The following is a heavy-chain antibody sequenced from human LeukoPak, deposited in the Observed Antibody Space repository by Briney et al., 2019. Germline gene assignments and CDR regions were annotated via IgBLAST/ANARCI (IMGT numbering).Heavy chain of an antibody. CDR1: GFTFSSYS. J-gene: IGHJ4*02. Sequence: GGSLRLSCAASGFTFSSYSMNWVRQAPGKGLEWVSSISSSSSYIYYADSVKGRFTISRDNAKNSLYLQMNSLRAEDTAVYYCARDQGIEGEQLAQFDYWGQGTLVTVSS. CDR2: ISSSSSYI. V-gene: IGHV3-21*01. CDR3: ARDQGIEGEQLAQFDY. D-gene: IGHD6-13*01.